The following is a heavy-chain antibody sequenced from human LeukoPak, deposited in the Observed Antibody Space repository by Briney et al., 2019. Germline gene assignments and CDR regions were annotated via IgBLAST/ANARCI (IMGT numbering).Heavy chain of an antibody. CDR1: GGSISSSSYY. CDR3: ARVEWRTARQWLVRTVRIFDY. J-gene: IGHJ4*02. CDR2: INHSGST. V-gene: IGHV4-39*07. Sequence: SETLSLTCTVSGGSISSSSYYWGWIRQPPGKGLEWIGEINHSGSTNYNPSLKSRVTISVDTSKNQFSLKLSSVTAADTAVYYCARVEWRTARQWLVRTVRIFDYWGQGTLVTVSS. D-gene: IGHD6-19*01.